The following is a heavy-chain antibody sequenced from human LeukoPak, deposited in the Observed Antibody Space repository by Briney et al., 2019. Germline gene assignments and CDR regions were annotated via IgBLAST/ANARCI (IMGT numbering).Heavy chain of an antibody. CDR1: GGSISSYY. CDR2: IYTSGST. J-gene: IGHJ6*03. D-gene: IGHD2-2*01. CDR3: ARLGASDCSSTSCYYYYYYMDV. Sequence: SETLSLTCTVSGGSISSYYWSWIRQPPGKGLEWIGYIYTSGSTNYNPSLKSRVTISVDTSKNQFSLKLSSVTAADTAVYYCARLGASDCSSTSCYYYYYYMDVWGKGTTATVSS. V-gene: IGHV4-4*09.